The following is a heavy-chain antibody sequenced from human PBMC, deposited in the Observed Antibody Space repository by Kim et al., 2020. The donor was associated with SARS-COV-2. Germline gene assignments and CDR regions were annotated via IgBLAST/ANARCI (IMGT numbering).Heavy chain of an antibody. Sequence: GGSLRLSCAASGFTFSSYGMHWVRQAPGKGLEWVAVISYDGSNKYYADSVKGRFTISRDNSKNTLYLQMNSLRAEDTAVYYCANDPPCSSTSCYGQYFDYWGQGTLVTVSS. CDR1: GFTFSSYG. D-gene: IGHD2-2*01. J-gene: IGHJ4*02. CDR2: ISYDGSNK. CDR3: ANDPPCSSTSCYGQYFDY. V-gene: IGHV3-30*18.